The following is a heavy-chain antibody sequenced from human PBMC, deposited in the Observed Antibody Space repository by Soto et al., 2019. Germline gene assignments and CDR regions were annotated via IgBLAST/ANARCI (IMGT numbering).Heavy chain of an antibody. J-gene: IGHJ6*02. CDR2: ISAYNGNT. CDR3: ARVRSKYDILTGYYEAGYYYYGMDV. Sequence: ASVKVSCKASGYTFTSYGISWMRQAPGQGLEWMGWISAYNGNTNYAQKLQGRVTMTTDTSTSTAYMELRSLRSDDTAVYYCARVRSKYDILTGYYEAGYYYYGMDVWGQGTTVTVSS. V-gene: IGHV1-18*01. D-gene: IGHD3-9*01. CDR1: GYTFTSYG.